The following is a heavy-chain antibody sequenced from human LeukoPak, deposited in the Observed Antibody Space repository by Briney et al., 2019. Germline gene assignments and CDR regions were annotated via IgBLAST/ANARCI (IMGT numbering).Heavy chain of an antibody. CDR1: GGSISSYY. V-gene: IGHV4-59*01. CDR3: ARGYDFWSDYYFDY. J-gene: IGHJ4*02. CDR2: IYYSGSS. D-gene: IGHD3-3*01. Sequence: PSETLSLTCTVSGGSISSYYWSWIRQPPGKGLEWIGYIYYSGSSNYNPSLKSRVTIPVDTSKNQFSLKLSSVTAADTAVYYCARGYDFWSDYYFDYWGQGTLVTVSS.